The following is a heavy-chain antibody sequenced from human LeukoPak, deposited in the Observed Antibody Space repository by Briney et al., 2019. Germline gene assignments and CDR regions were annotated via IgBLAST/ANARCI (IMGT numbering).Heavy chain of an antibody. CDR3: ATIRRGDIFGYFDF. V-gene: IGHV4-59*11. CDR2: MFDSVRT. D-gene: IGHD5-18*01. J-gene: IGHJ4*02. Sequence: SETLSLTCTVSGGSLSSHFWSWIRQPPGKGLEGIGYMFDSVRTKDNPSLESRLTLSADTSKNQFSLRLSSVTAADTAVYYCATIRRGDIFGYFDFWGQGIKVTVSS. CDR1: GGSLSSHF.